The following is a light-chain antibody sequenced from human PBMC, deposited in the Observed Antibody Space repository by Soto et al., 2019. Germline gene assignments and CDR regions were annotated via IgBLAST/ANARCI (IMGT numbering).Light chain of an antibody. CDR3: CSYVGATTYG. CDR2: EVS. V-gene: IGLV2-8*01. J-gene: IGLJ1*01. CDR1: SSDVGGYNY. Sequence: QSVLTQPPSASGSPGQSVTISCTGTSSDVGGYNYVSWYQQHPGKAPKVIIYEVSKRPSGVSDRFSGSTSGSTASLTISGLQAEDEAEYYCCSYVGATTYGFGSGTKVTV.